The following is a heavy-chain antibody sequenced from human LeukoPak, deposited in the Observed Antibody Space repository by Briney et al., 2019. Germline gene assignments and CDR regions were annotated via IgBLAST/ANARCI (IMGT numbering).Heavy chain of an antibody. V-gene: IGHV3-30-3*01. Sequence: PGGSLRLSCAASVFTFSSYAMHWVRQAPGKGLEWVAVISYDGSNKYYADSVKGRFTISRDNSKNTLYLQMNSLRAEDTAVYYCASSGTYYYDSSGYYLDYWGQGTLVTVSS. CDR2: ISYDGSNK. CDR3: ASSGTYYYDSSGYYLDY. D-gene: IGHD3-22*01. CDR1: VFTFSSYA. J-gene: IGHJ4*02.